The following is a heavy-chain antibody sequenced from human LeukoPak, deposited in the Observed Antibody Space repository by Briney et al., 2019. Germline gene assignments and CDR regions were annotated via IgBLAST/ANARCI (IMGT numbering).Heavy chain of an antibody. J-gene: IGHJ4*02. V-gene: IGHV3-23*01. CDR3: AKDEYWREGFDY. CDR1: GFTFSSYA. CDR2: ISGSGGST. D-gene: IGHD6-6*01. Sequence: HPGGSLRLSCAASGFTFSSYAMSWVRQAPGKGLEWVSAISGSGGSTYYADSVKGRFTISRDNSKNTLYLQMNSLRAEDTAVYYCAKDEYWREGFDYWGQGTLVTVSS.